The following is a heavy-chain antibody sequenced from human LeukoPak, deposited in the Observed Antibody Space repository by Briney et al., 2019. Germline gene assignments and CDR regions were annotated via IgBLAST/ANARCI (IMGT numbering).Heavy chain of an antibody. CDR1: GFTFSSYG. CDR3: AKDSAGYCSSTSCYIFDY. Sequence: GRSLRLSCAASGFTFSSYGMHWVRQAPGKGLEWVAVIWYDGSNKYYADSVKGRFTISRDNSKNTLYPQMNSLRAEDTAVYYCAKDSAGYCSSTSCYIFDYWGQGTLVTVSS. V-gene: IGHV3-33*06. D-gene: IGHD2-2*02. CDR2: IWYDGSNK. J-gene: IGHJ4*02.